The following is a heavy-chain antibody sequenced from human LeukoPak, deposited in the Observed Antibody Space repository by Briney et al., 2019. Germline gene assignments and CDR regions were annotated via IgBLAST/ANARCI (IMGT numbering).Heavy chain of an antibody. D-gene: IGHD3-10*01. V-gene: IGHV4-34*01. CDR2: INHSGST. CDR1: GGSFSGYY. Sequence: SETLSLTCAVYGGSFSGYYWSWIRQPPGKGLEWIGEINHSGSTNYNPSLKSRVTISVDTSKNQFSLKLSSVTAADTAVYYCARRWFGELLLPPDAFDIWGQGTMVTVSS. CDR3: ARRWFGELLLPPDAFDI. J-gene: IGHJ3*02.